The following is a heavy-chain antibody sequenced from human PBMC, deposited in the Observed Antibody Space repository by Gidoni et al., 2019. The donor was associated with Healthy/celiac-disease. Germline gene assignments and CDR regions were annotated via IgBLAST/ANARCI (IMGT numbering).Heavy chain of an antibody. CDR3: ARGNYDFWSGYNDAFDI. D-gene: IGHD3-3*01. CDR1: GYSFTSYW. CDR2: IDPSDSYT. J-gene: IGHJ3*02. Sequence: EVQLVQSGAEVKKPGESLRISCKGSGYSFTSYWISWVRQMPGKGLEWMGRIDPSDSYTNYSPSFKGHVTISADKAISTAYLQWSSLKASDTAMYYCARGNYDFWSGYNDAFDIWGQGTMVTVSS. V-gene: IGHV5-10-1*03.